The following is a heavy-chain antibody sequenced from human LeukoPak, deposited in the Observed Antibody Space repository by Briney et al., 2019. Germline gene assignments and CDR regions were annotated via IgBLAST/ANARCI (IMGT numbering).Heavy chain of an antibody. CDR3: ATEVVPAATYYYYGMDV. Sequence: ASVKVSCKASGYTFINYYIHWVRQAPGQGLEWMGIINPSGGSTSYARKFQGRVTMTRDTSTSTVYMELSSLRSEDTAVYYCATEVVPAATYYYYGMDVWGQGTTVTVSS. D-gene: IGHD2-2*01. J-gene: IGHJ6*02. CDR1: GYTFINYY. V-gene: IGHV1-46*01. CDR2: INPSGGST.